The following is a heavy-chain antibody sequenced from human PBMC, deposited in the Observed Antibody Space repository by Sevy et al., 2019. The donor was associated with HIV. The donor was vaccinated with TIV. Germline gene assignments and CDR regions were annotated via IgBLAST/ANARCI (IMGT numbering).Heavy chain of an antibody. D-gene: IGHD2-15*01. V-gene: IGHV3-53*01. J-gene: IGHJ6*02. CDR2: IYGGGST. CDR1: GFTVSSNY. Sequence: GGSLRLSCAASGFTVSSNYMSWVRQAPGKGLEWVSVIYGGGSTYYADSVKGRFTISRDDSKNTLYLQMNSLRSEDTAVYYCARVNCSGGSCYYYYGMDVWGQGTTVTVSS. CDR3: ARVNCSGGSCYYYYGMDV.